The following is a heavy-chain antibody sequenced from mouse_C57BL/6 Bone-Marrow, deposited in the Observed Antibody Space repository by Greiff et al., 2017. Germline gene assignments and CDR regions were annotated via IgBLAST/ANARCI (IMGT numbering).Heavy chain of an antibody. J-gene: IGHJ1*03. CDR1: GYTFTSYW. Sequence: VQLQQPGAELVRPGTSVKLSCKASGYTFTSYWMHWVKQRPGQGLEWIGVIVPSVSYTNYNQKFKGKATLTVDTSSSTAYMQLSSLTSEYSAVYYCARGYYGSSPHWYFDVWGTGTTVTVSS. CDR3: ARGYYGSSPHWYFDV. CDR2: IVPSVSYT. D-gene: IGHD1-1*01. V-gene: IGHV1-59*01.